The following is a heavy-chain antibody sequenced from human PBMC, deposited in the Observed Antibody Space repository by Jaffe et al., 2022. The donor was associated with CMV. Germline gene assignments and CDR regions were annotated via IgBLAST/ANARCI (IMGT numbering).Heavy chain of an antibody. Sequence: EVQLVESGGGLVKPGGSLRLSCAASGLTFSNAWMSWVRQVPGKGLEWVGRIKSEIDGGKIDYGALVKGRFIISRDDSESTLYLQMNSLETEDTAVYFCTRERSGFYSVGWFESWGQGAPVTVSS. CDR2: IKSEIDGGKI. CDR1: GLTFSNAW. J-gene: IGHJ5*01. D-gene: IGHD2-15*01. CDR3: TRERSGFYSVGWFES. V-gene: IGHV3-15*01.